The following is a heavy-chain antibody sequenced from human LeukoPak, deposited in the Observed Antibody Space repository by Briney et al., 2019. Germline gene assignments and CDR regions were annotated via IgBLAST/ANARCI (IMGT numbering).Heavy chain of an antibody. D-gene: IGHD3-16*01. CDR3: VREYHGGYFDF. J-gene: IGHJ4*02. Sequence: ASVKVSCKASGYTFTGYYMHWVRQAPGQGLEWLGVIYPSAGNSDYARRFQARVTMSRDTSTSTVYMELSSLRTEDTAIYYCVREYHGGYFDFWGQGTLVTVSS. V-gene: IGHV1-46*03. CDR1: GYTFTGYY. CDR2: IYPSAGNS.